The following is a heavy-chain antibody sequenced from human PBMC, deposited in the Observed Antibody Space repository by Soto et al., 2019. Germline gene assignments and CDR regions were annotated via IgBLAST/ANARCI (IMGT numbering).Heavy chain of an antibody. CDR1: GYSFTSYW. J-gene: IGHJ6*03. Sequence: RGESLKISCKGSGYSFTSYWIGWVRQMPGKGLEWMGIIYPGDSDTRYSPAFQGQVTISADKSISTAYLQWSSLKASDTAMYYCASHVSGSSEYYYYYMDVWGKGTTVTVSS. CDR3: ASHVSGSSEYYYYYMDV. V-gene: IGHV5-51*01. D-gene: IGHD3-10*01. CDR2: IYPGDSDT.